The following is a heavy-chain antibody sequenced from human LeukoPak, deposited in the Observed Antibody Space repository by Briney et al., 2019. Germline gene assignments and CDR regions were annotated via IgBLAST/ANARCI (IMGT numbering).Heavy chain of an antibody. CDR1: GFTFSSYS. Sequence: GGSLRLSCAASGFTFSSYSMNWVRQAPGKGLEWVSSISSSSSYIYYADSVKGRFTISRDNAKNSLYLQMNSLRAEDTAVYYCARIWGIASSSNDYWGQGTLVTVSS. J-gene: IGHJ4*02. CDR2: ISSSSSYI. V-gene: IGHV3-21*01. D-gene: IGHD6-6*01. CDR3: ARIWGIASSSNDY.